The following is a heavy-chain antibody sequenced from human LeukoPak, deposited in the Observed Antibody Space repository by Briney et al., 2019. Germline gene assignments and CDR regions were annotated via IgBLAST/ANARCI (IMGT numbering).Heavy chain of an antibody. CDR1: GGSFSGYY. J-gene: IGHJ5*02. V-gene: IGHV4-34*01. D-gene: IGHD3-10*01. Sequence: SETLSLTCAVYGGSFSGYYWSWIRQPPGKGLEWIGEINHSGSTNYNPSLKSRVTISVDTSKNQFSLKLSSVTAADTAVYYCARVLSGKWFGGNWFDPWGQGTLVTVSS. CDR3: ARVLSGKWFGGNWFDP. CDR2: INHSGST.